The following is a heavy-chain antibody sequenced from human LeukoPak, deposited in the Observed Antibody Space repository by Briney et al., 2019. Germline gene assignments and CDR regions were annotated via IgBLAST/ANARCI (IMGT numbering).Heavy chain of an antibody. D-gene: IGHD3-10*01. CDR1: GDSISRYY. Sequence: SETLSLTCIVSGDSISRYYWSWIRQPAGKGLEWIGRIYNGGIITYNPPLKSRVTMSIDTSNNQFSLRLRFVTAADTAVYYCARDSGTTGEVKFDPWGQGTLVTVSS. CDR2: IYNGGII. V-gene: IGHV4-4*07. J-gene: IGHJ5*02. CDR3: ARDSGTTGEVKFDP.